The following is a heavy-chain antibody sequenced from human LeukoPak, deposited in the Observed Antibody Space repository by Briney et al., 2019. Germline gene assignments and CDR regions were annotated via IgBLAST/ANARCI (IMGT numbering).Heavy chain of an antibody. CDR2: IIPILGIA. V-gene: IGHV1-69*04. D-gene: IGHD6-19*01. CDR3: ARGGDSSGWYDY. Sequence: SVKVSCKASGGTFSSYAISWVRQAPGQGLEWMGRIIPILGIANYAQKFQGRVTITADKSTSTAYMELSSLRSEDTAVYYCARGGDSSGWYDYWGQGTLVTVSS. J-gene: IGHJ4*02. CDR1: GGTFSSYA.